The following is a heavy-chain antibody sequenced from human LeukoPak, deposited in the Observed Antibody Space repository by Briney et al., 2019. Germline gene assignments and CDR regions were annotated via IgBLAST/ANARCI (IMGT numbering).Heavy chain of an antibody. CDR1: GYTFTSYA. Sequence: ASVKVSCKASGYTFTSYAMHWVRQAPGERLEWMGWINAGNGKTKYSQKFQGRVTITRDTSASTAYMELGSLRSEDTAVYYCATWGYSSGWYLFDYWGQGTLVTVSS. CDR3: ATWGYSSGWYLFDY. J-gene: IGHJ4*02. D-gene: IGHD6-19*01. V-gene: IGHV1-3*01. CDR2: INAGNGKT.